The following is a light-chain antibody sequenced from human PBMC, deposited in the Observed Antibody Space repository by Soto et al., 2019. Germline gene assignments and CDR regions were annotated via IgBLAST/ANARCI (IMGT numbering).Light chain of an antibody. Sequence: DIQLTQSPSFLSASVGDRVTITCRASQDISSYLAWYQQRPGKVPRFLTHSASTLQSCVPSRFSATGSGTTFTLTISSLQPEDIAAYYCQQLNRFPLTFGQGTKVEV. V-gene: IGKV1-9*01. CDR3: QQLNRFPLT. J-gene: IGKJ1*01. CDR2: SAS. CDR1: QDISSY.